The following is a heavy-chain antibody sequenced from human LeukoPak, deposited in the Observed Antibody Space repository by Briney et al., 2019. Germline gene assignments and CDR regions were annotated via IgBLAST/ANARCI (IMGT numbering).Heavy chain of an antibody. CDR2: IYYSGST. V-gene: IGHV4-31*03. CDR3: PRAVSRSLDWSV. D-gene: IGHD3-9*01. J-gene: IGHJ4*02. CDR1: GDCISSGGYY. Sequence: SQTLSLTCTVSGDCISSGGYYWIWIRQHPGKGLEWIGYIYYSGSTYYNPSLKSRVTISVDTSKNQFSLKLSSVTAADTAVYYCPRAVSRSLDWSVWGQGTLVTVSS.